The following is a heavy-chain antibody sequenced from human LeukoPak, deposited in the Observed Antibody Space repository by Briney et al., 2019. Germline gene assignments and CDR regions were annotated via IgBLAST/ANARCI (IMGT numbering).Heavy chain of an antibody. V-gene: IGHV1-46*01. Sequence: ASVKVSCKASGHTFSRSYMHWVRQAPGQGLEWMGVINPSGTWTSYAQKFRGRITMTRDMSTSTDYMELRSLGFEDTAVYYCARVPRGYCSGGSCPNDAFDIWGQGTMVTVSS. CDR1: GHTFSRSY. J-gene: IGHJ3*02. D-gene: IGHD2-15*01. CDR2: INPSGTWT. CDR3: ARVPRGYCSGGSCPNDAFDI.